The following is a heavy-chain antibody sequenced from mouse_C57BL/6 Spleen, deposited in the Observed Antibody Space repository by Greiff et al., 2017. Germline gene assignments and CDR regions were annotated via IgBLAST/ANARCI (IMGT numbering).Heavy chain of an antibody. V-gene: IGHV1-66*01. D-gene: IGHD1-1*01. CDR1: GYSFTSYY. J-gene: IGHJ2*01. CDR2: IYPGGGNT. Sequence: VMLVESGPELVKPGASVKISCKASGYSFTSYYIHWVKQRPGQGLEWIGWIYPGGGNTKYNEKFKGKATLTADTSSSTAYMQLSSLTSEDSAVYYCASRGLLLYYFDYWGQGTTLTVSS. CDR3: ASRGLLLYYFDY.